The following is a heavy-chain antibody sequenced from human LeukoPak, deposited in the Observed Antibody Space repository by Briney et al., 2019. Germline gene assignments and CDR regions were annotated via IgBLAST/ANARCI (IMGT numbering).Heavy chain of an antibody. CDR1: GGSISSYY. CDR2: IYTSGST. CDR3: ARVKEGWAGHRHFDY. Sequence: PSETLSLTCTVSGGSISSYYWSWIRQPAGKGLGWIGRIYTSGSTNYNPSLKSRVTMSVDTSKNQFSLKLSSVTAADTAVYYCARVKEGWAGHRHFDYWGQGTLVTVSS. J-gene: IGHJ4*02. V-gene: IGHV4-4*07. D-gene: IGHD6-19*01.